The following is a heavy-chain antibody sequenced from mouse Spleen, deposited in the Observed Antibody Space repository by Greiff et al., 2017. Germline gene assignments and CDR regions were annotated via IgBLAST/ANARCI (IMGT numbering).Heavy chain of an antibody. CDR3: AREYGGKGGYWYFDV. CDR1: GYTFTSYW. Sequence: VQLQQPGAELVKPGASVKMSCKASGYTFTSYWITWVKQRPGQGLEWIGDIYPGSGSTNYNEKFKSKATLTVDTSSSTAYMQLSSLTSEDSAVYYCAREYGGKGGYWYFDVWGAGTTVTVSS. CDR2: IYPGSGST. D-gene: IGHD1-1*02. V-gene: IGHV1-55*01. J-gene: IGHJ1*01.